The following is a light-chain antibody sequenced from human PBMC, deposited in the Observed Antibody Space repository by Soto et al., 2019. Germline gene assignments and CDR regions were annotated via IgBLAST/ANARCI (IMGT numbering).Light chain of an antibody. Sequence: QSGLTQPPSVSGTPGQRVNMSCSGSSSNIGSKSVSWYQHLPQTAPKLLIYSNNQRPSGVPGRFSGSKSGTSASLAISGLQSDDETQYYCAAWDDSLNVLVFGGGTKLTVL. CDR1: SSNIGSKS. CDR2: SNN. CDR3: AAWDDSLNVLV. J-gene: IGLJ2*01. V-gene: IGLV1-44*01.